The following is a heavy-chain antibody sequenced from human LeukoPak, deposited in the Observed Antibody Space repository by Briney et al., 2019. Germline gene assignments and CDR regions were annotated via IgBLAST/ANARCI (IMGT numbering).Heavy chain of an antibody. CDR3: AREDLATWGYYFDY. CDR1: GFTFSSYS. D-gene: IGHD1-26*01. J-gene: IGHJ4*02. V-gene: IGHV3-21*01. Sequence: GGSLRLSCAASGFTFSSYSMNWVRQAPGKGLEWVSSISSSSSYIYYADSVKGRFTISRDNAKNSLYLQMNSLRAEDTAVYYCAREDLATWGYYFDYWGQGTLVTVSS. CDR2: ISSSSSYI.